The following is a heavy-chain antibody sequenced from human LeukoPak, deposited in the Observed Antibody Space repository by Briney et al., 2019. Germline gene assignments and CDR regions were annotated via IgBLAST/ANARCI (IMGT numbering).Heavy chain of an antibody. V-gene: IGHV3-23*01. D-gene: IGHD2-2*01. J-gene: IGHJ4*02. Sequence: PGRSLRLSCAASGFTFSSYAMSWVRQAPGKGLEWVSAISGSGGSTYYADSVKGRFTISRDNSKNTLYLQMNSLRAEDTAVYYCAKLGGCSSTSCYRRYFDYWGQGTLVTVSS. CDR3: AKLGGCSSTSCYRRYFDY. CDR1: GFTFSSYA. CDR2: ISGSGGST.